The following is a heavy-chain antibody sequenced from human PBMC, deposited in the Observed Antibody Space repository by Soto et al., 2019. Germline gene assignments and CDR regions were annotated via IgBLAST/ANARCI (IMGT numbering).Heavy chain of an antibody. CDR1: GYTFTSYA. Sequence: ASVKVSCKASGYTFTSYAMHWVRQAPGQRLEWMGWINAGNGNTKYSQKFQGRVTMTRDTSTSTAYMELSSLRSEDTAMYYCGRSPPLITMIVVVLGGKDYWGQGTLVTVSS. CDR3: GRSPPLITMIVVVLGGKDY. J-gene: IGHJ4*02. D-gene: IGHD3-22*01. CDR2: INAGNGNT. V-gene: IGHV1-3*01.